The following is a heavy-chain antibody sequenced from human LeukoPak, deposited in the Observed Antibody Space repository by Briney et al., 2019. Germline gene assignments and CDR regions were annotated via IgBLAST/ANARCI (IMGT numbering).Heavy chain of an antibody. D-gene: IGHD2-21*01. Sequence: LSLTCTVSGVSISSSNSYWGWIRQAPGKGLEWVSYISSSGSTIYYADSVRGRFTISRDNAKNSLYLQMNSLRAEDTAVYHCARGDCGGDCFDYWGQGTLVTVSS. J-gene: IGHJ4*02. CDR3: ARGDCGGDCFDY. V-gene: IGHV3-11*01. CDR1: GVSISSSNSY. CDR2: ISSSGSTI.